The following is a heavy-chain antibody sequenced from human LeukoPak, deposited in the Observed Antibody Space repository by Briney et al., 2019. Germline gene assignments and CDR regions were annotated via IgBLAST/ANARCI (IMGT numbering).Heavy chain of an antibody. D-gene: IGHD3-10*01. CDR1: GFTFNKYG. Sequence: GGSLRLSCAASGFTFNKYGMNWVRQAPGKGLEWVSGISGSGSNKYYAESVKDRFIISRDSTKNTLFLQVNSLRVEDTAVYYCAKYVFSYGAGSYLAHWGRGTLVSVSS. CDR3: AKYVFSYGAGSYLAH. V-gene: IGHV3-23*01. J-gene: IGHJ4*02. CDR2: ISGSGSNK.